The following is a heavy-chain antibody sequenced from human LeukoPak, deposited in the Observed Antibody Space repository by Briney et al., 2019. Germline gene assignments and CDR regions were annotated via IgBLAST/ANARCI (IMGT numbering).Heavy chain of an antibody. CDR2: FRHSGTT. J-gene: IGHJ6*03. CDR3: ARTTEAHSWQTRYYSYYMDV. Sequence: SETLSLTYTFTGYFIGSGYYLGWIWPPPGKGLECIGTFRHSGTTYYNPCLKSRVTISIDSSKNQFSLKLTSVTAADTAVYYCARTTEAHSWQTRYYSYYMDVWGKGTTVTVSS. V-gene: IGHV4-38-2*02. CDR1: GYFIGSGYY. D-gene: IGHD6-13*01.